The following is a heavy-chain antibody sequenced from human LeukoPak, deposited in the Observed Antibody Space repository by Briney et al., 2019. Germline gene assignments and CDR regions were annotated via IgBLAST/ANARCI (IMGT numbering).Heavy chain of an antibody. V-gene: IGHV1-18*01. CDR3: ARDQMVYDILTGYYGDY. CDR1: GYTFTSYG. D-gene: IGHD3-9*01. Sequence: GASVKVSCKASGYTFTSYGISWVRQAPGQGLEWMGWISAYNGNTNYAQKLQGRVTMTTDTSTSTAYMELRSLRSDDTAVYYCARDQMVYDILTGYYGDYWGQGTLVTVSS. CDR2: ISAYNGNT. J-gene: IGHJ4*02.